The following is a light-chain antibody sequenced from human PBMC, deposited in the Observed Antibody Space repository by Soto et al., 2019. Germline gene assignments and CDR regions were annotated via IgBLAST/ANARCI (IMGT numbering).Light chain of an antibody. J-gene: IGKJ1*01. V-gene: IGKV1-16*01. CDR1: QDVNNY. CDR3: QHYNSYSEA. Sequence: DIQMTQSPSSLSASVGDRVSITCRASQDVNNYLNWYQQKPGKAPRLLIYAASSLQSGVPSRFSGSGSGTDFTLTISSLQPDDFATYYCQHYNSYSEAFGQGTKVDIK. CDR2: AAS.